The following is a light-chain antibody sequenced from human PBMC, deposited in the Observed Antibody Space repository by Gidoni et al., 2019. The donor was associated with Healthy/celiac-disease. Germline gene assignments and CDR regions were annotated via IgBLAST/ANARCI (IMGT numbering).Light chain of an antibody. J-gene: IGKJ4*01. Sequence: EIVLTLSPGTLSLSPGERATLSCRASECVSSSYLAWYQQKPGPAPRLLIHGASSRATGIPDRLSGSGSESDFTLTISRREPEDFAMYYCQQYGSSPLTFGGGTKVEIK. V-gene: IGKV3-20*01. CDR3: QQYGSSPLT. CDR2: GAS. CDR1: ECVSSSY.